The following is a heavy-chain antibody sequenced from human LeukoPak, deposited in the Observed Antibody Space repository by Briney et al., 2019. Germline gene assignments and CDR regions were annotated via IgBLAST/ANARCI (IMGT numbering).Heavy chain of an antibody. J-gene: IGHJ6*03. V-gene: IGHV4-4*07. CDR2: FHVTGGA. CDR3: ARETDLESPFTYSYMDV. Sequence: PSETLSLTCTVSGDAIKYYWSWIRQPAGKGLEWIGRFHVTGGADCNPSLSSRVTLSIDTSKSRLSLNLTSVTAADTAVYYCARETDLESPFTYSYMDVWGKGTTVTVSS. CDR1: GDAIKYY.